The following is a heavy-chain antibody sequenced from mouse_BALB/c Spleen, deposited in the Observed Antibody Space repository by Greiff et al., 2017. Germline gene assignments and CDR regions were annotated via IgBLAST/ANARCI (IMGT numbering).Heavy chain of an antibody. D-gene: IGHD1-1*01. V-gene: IGHV5-9-4*01. CDR1: GFTFSSYA. CDR3: ARFITTGVYAMDY. J-gene: IGHJ4*01. CDR2: ISSGGSYT. Sequence: EVKLMESGGGLVKPGGSLKLSCAASGFTFSSYAMSWVRQSPEKRLEWVAEISSGGSYTYYPDTVTGRFTISRDNAKNTLYLEMSSLRSEDTAMYYCARFITTGVYAMDYWGQGTSVTVSS.